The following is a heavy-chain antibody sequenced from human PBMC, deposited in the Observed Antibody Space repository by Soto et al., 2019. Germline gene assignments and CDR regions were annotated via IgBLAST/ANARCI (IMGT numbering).Heavy chain of an antibody. V-gene: IGHV1-69*12. CDR3: ARAAQPRDYYYGMDV. J-gene: IGHJ6*02. CDR1: GGTFSSYG. CDR2: IIPIFGTA. Sequence: QVQLVQSGAEVKKPGSSVKVSCKASGGTFSSYGISWVRQAPGQGLEWMGGIIPIFGTANYAQKFQGRVTXXADESTRTAYMELSSLRSEDTAVYYCARAAQPRDYYYGMDVWGQGTTVTVSS.